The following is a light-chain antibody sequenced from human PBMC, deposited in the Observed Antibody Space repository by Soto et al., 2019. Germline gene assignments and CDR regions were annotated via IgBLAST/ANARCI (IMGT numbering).Light chain of an antibody. CDR1: QRVGIN. CDR3: QQYNDWPRT. CDR2: GAS. Sequence: IVLTQSTSTLSLSPGERATLSCRASQRVGINVAWYQQKPGQAPRLLIYGASTRATGSPDRFSASGSATEFTLTISSLLSEDFAVYYCQQYNDWPRTFGQGTKVDIK. J-gene: IGKJ1*01. V-gene: IGKV3-15*01.